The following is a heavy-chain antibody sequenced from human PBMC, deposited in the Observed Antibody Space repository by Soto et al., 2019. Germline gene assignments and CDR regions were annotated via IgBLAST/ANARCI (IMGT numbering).Heavy chain of an antibody. CDR1: GGSISIYY. CDR2: IYYSGST. V-gene: IGHV4-59*01. J-gene: IGHJ6*03. CDR3: ARGKANYDFWSGYYTGPYYYYYMDV. D-gene: IGHD3-3*01. Sequence: SETLSLTCTVSGGSISIYYWSWIRQPPGKGLEWIGYIYYSGSTNYNPSLKSRVTISVDTSKNQFSLKLSSVTAADTAVYYCARGKANYDFWSGYYTGPYYYYYMDVWGKGTTVTVSS.